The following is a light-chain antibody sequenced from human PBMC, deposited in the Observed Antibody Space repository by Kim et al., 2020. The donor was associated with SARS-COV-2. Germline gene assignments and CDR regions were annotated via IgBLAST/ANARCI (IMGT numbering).Light chain of an antibody. V-gene: IGLV3-1*01. Sequence: SYELTQPPSVSVSPGQTVSITCSGDKLGDKYACWYQQKPGQSPVLVIYKDSKRPSGIPERFSGSNSGNTATLTISGTQAMDEADYYCQAWDSSTAHVVFGGGTQLTVL. J-gene: IGLJ2*01. CDR3: QAWDSSTAHVV. CDR2: KDS. CDR1: KLGDKY.